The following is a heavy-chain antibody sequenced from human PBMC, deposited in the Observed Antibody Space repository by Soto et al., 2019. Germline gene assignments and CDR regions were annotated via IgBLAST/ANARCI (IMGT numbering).Heavy chain of an antibody. CDR3: ASSITQPYYYDSSGYPGWVAFDI. Sequence: PGGSLRLSCAASGFTFDDYGMSWVRQAPGKGLEWVSGINWNGGSTGYADSVKGRFTISRDNAKNSLYLQMNSLRAEDTALYYCASSITQPYYYDSSGYPGWVAFDIWGQGTMVTVSS. J-gene: IGHJ3*02. CDR2: INWNGGST. D-gene: IGHD3-22*01. CDR1: GFTFDDYG. V-gene: IGHV3-20*04.